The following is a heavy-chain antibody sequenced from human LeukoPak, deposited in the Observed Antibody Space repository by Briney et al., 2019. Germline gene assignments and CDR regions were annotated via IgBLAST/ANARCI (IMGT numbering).Heavy chain of an antibody. CDR3: ARAPSEIGGYYPEYFRH. CDR2: IKSDGST. CDR1: GFTFRTYW. Sequence: GGSLRPSCAASGFTFRTYWMHWVRQAPGKGLVWVSRIKSDGSTNYADSVKGRFTISRDNANNTLSLQMNSLRPEDTGVYYCARAPSEIGGYYPEYFRHWGQGTLVTVSS. J-gene: IGHJ1*01. D-gene: IGHD3-22*01. V-gene: IGHV3-74*01.